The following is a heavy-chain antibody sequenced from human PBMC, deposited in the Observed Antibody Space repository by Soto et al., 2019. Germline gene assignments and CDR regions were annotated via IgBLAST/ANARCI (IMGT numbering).Heavy chain of an antibody. V-gene: IGHV1-2*04. CDR2: INPNSGGT. D-gene: IGHD2-2*01. CDR3: ARATCLDIVLVPSAVCRYYYKYF. Sequence: ASVNVSCKAAGYTFTGYYMHWVRQAPRQRLEWMGWINPNSGGTNYAQKFQGWVTMTRDTSISTAYMELSRLGSDDTAVYYCARATCLDIVLVPSAVCRYYYKYFWGQGTSVTVS. J-gene: IGHJ6*03. CDR1: GYTFTGYY.